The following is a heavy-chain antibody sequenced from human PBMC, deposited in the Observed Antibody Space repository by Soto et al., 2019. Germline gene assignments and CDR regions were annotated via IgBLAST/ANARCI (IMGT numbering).Heavy chain of an antibody. D-gene: IGHD3-3*01. J-gene: IGHJ3*02. CDR3: ARRPEYSYFWSGYYYAFYI. Sequence: ASVKVSCKASGGTFSSYAISWVRQAPGQGLEWMGGIIPILGIANDAQKFQGRVTITAVKSTSTAYMELCSLRSEDTALYYCARRPEYSYFWSGYYYAFYIWGQGTMVTVSS. CDR1: GGTFSSYA. CDR2: IIPILGIA. V-gene: IGHV1-69*10.